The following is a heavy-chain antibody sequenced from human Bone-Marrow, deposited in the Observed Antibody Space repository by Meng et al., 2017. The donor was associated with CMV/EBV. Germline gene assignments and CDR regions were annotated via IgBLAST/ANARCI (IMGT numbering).Heavy chain of an antibody. CDR2: INPNSGGT. V-gene: IGHV1-2*02. J-gene: IGHJ5*02. CDR1: GYTFTGYY. CDR3: ARVSDLWGENWFDP. D-gene: IGHD3-10*01. Sequence: ASVKVSCKASGYTFTGYYMHWVRQAPGQGLEWMGWINPNSGGTNYAQKFQGRVTMTRDTSISTAYMELSRLRSDDTAVYYCARVSDLWGENWFDPWGQGTRVTGSS.